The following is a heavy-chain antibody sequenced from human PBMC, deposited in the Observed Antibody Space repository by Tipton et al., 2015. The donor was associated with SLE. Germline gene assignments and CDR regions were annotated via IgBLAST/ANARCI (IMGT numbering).Heavy chain of an antibody. Sequence: TLSLTCTASSGSIDRADSYWSWIRHYPEKGLEWICYIHNSGQTHYNPSVESRLSLSLDTSKNQFSLRLNSVTAADTAVYYCARSMLEPTRRYFDYWGQGILVTVSS. D-gene: IGHD1-1*01. CDR2: IHNSGQT. CDR1: SGSIDRADSY. V-gene: IGHV4-31*03. CDR3: ARSMLEPTRRYFDY. J-gene: IGHJ4*02.